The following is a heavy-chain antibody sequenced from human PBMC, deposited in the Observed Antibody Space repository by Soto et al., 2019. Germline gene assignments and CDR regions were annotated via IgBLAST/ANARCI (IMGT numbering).Heavy chain of an antibody. CDR2: ITSTGSTR. V-gene: IGHV3-48*03. Sequence: EVQLVESGGGLVQPGGSLRLSCAASGFTFSSYEMNWVRQAPGKGLEWVSDITSTGSTRYYADSVNGRFTISRDNAKNSLYLQMNSLRAEDTAVYYCARGYCTSSACHWNFDYWGQVTLVTVSS. J-gene: IGHJ4*02. CDR3: ARGYCTSSACHWNFDY. D-gene: IGHD2-8*02. CDR1: GFTFSSYE.